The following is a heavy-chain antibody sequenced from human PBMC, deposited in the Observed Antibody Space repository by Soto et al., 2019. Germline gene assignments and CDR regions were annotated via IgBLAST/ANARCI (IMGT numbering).Heavy chain of an antibody. CDR3: ARGAVVVTATGCYYYGMDV. J-gene: IGHJ6*02. D-gene: IGHD2-21*02. CDR1: GYTFTSYG. CDR2: ISAYNGNT. Sequence: AASVKVSCKASGYTFTSYGISWVRQAPGQGLEWMGWISAYNGNTNYAQKLQGRVTMTTDTSTSTAYMELRSLRSDDTAVYYCARGAVVVTATGCYYYGMDVWGQGTTVTVSS. V-gene: IGHV1-18*01.